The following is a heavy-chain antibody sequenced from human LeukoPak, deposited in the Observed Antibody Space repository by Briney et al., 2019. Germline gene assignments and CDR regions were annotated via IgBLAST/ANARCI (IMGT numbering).Heavy chain of an antibody. D-gene: IGHD2-21*01. CDR1: GFTFSSYW. Sequence: GGSLRLSCAASGFTFSSYWVSWVRQAPGKGLEWVVNIKQDGSEKYYVDSVKGRFTISRDNAKNSLYLQMNSLRAEDTAVYYCARRRAGIPIDYWGQGTLVTVSS. J-gene: IGHJ4*02. CDR2: IKQDGSEK. CDR3: ARRRAGIPIDY. V-gene: IGHV3-7*01.